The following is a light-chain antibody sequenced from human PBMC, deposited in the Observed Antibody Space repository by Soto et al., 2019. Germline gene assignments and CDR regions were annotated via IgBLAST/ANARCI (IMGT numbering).Light chain of an antibody. V-gene: IGKV3-20*01. CDR1: QTTASTF. Sequence: EVVLTQSPGTLSLSPGEAATLSCRARQTTASTFLAWYQQKPGQAPRLLIYETSMRAPGIPDRFSGSGSGTDFTLTINRLEPEDFAVYYCQQYERAPMYTFGQGTKLDIK. CDR2: ETS. J-gene: IGKJ2*01. CDR3: QQYERAPMYT.